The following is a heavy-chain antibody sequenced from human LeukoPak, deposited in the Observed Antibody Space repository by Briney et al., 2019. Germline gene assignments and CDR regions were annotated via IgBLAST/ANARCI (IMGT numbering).Heavy chain of an antibody. V-gene: IGHV4-34*01. D-gene: IGHD3-16*01. J-gene: IGHJ4*02. CDR3: ARGLLTYLWGSSPAYYFDY. Sequence: PSETLSLTCAVDGGSLRDYYWSWIRQPPGKGLEWIGEINHSGSTNYNPSLKSRVTISVDTSKNQFSLNLSSVTAADTAVYYCARGLLTYLWGSSPAYYFDYWGQGTLVTVSS. CDR1: GGSLRDYY. CDR2: INHSGST.